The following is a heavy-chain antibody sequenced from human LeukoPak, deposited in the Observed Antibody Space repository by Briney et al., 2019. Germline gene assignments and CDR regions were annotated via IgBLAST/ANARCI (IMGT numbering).Heavy chain of an antibody. CDR3: ARQRCSSTSCYTRYAFDI. Sequence: SETLSLTCTVSGASISGYYWSWFRQPPGKGLEWIGYIYTSGSTDYNPSLKSRITLSIDTSRMQSSLLLSSVTAADTAVYDCARQRCSSTSCYTRYAFDIWGQGTMVTVSS. J-gene: IGHJ3*02. V-gene: IGHV4-4*09. CDR1: GASISGYY. D-gene: IGHD2-2*02. CDR2: IYTSGST.